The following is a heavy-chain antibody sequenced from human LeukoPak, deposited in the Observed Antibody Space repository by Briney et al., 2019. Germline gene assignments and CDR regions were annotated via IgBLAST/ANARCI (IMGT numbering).Heavy chain of an antibody. Sequence: ASVKVSCKASGYTFTSYGISWVRQAPGQGLEWVGWISAYNGNTNYAQKLQGRVTMTTDTSTSTAYMELRSLRSDDTAVYYCARDGPLLRYFDWLPVDYYYGMDVWGQGTTVTVSS. CDR1: GYTFTSYG. CDR2: ISAYNGNT. D-gene: IGHD3-9*01. V-gene: IGHV1-18*01. J-gene: IGHJ6*02. CDR3: ARDGPLLRYFDWLPVDYYYGMDV.